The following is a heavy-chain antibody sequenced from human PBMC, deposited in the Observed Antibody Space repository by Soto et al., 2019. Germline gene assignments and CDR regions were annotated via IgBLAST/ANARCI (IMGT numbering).Heavy chain of an antibody. J-gene: IGHJ3*02. CDR3: AKDRRGNWNYVGASDI. D-gene: IGHD1-7*01. CDR2: INGASSHT. CDR1: GFGLSDFY. Sequence: GGLLRLSCAASGFGLSDFYMSCFRRAPGKGLEWLSYINGASSHTNHADSVKGRFTISRDNSKNTLYLQMNSLRAEDTAVYYCAKDRRGNWNYVGASDIWGQGTMVTVSS. V-gene: IGHV3-11*05.